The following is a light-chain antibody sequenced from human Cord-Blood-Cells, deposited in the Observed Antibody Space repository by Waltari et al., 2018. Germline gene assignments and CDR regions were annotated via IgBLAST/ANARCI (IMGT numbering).Light chain of an antibody. CDR3: QQSYSTPPWT. V-gene: IGKV1-39*01. J-gene: IGKJ1*01. CDR2: AAS. Sequence: DIQMTQSPSSLSASVGDRIIITCRASQSIRSYLNWYQQKPGKAPKLLIYAASSLQSGGPSRFSGSGSGTDFTLTISSLQPEDFATYYCQQSYSTPPWTFGQGTKVEIK. CDR1: QSIRSY.